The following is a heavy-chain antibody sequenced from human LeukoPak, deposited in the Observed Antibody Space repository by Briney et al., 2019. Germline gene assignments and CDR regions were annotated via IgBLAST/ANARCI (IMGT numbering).Heavy chain of an antibody. CDR2: IIPIFGTA. V-gene: IGHV1-69*13. J-gene: IGHJ6*04. Sequence: ASVKVSCKASGGTFSSYAISWVRQAPGQGLEWMGGIIPIFGTANYAQKFQGRVTITADESTSTAYMELSSLRSEDTAVYDCARARGFVVVPAAMVRHYYYGMDVWGKGTTVTVSS. CDR1: GGTFSSYA. D-gene: IGHD2-2*01. CDR3: ARARGFVVVPAAMVRHYYYGMDV.